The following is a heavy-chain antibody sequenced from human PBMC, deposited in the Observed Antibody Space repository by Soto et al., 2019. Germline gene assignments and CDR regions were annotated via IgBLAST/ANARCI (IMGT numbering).Heavy chain of an antibody. CDR2: IIPIFGTA. V-gene: IGHV1-69*12. CDR3: ARGDPKIAAAGLYYYGMDV. Sequence: QVQLVQSGAEVKKPGSSVKVSCKASGGTFSSYAISWVRQAPGQGLEWMGGIIPIFGTANYAQKFQGRVKITADASTSTAYMELSSLRSEDTAVYYCARGDPKIAAAGLYYYGMDVWGQGTTVTVSS. D-gene: IGHD6-13*01. J-gene: IGHJ6*02. CDR1: GGTFSSYA.